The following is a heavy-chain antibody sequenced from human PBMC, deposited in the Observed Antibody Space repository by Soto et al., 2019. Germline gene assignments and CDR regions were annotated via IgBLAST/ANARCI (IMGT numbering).Heavy chain of an antibody. Sequence: QVQLVQSGSEVKMPGSSVKVSCKTSGGTFSRHAINWVRQAPGQGLEWMGGIIPLFGTTNYAQKFKGRVTISADESTSTAYMELSSLTSEDAAVYYCARAAIHGSSWDFRVDWWGQGTGVNVSS. CDR1: GGTFSRHA. D-gene: IGHD6-13*01. J-gene: IGHJ4*02. CDR2: IIPLFGTT. V-gene: IGHV1-69*01. CDR3: ARAAIHGSSWDFRVDW.